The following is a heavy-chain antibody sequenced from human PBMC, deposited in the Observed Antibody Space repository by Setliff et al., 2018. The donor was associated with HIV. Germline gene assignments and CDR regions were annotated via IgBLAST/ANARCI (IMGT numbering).Heavy chain of an antibody. CDR3: TTIKSYGAFDF. D-gene: IGHD5-18*01. CDR2: ISPDGTRN. Sequence: PGGSLRLSCAASGFTFGNFWMHWVRQAPGKGLEWVASISPDGTRNHCVGSVKGRFTASRDNAKNSLYLQMNSLRAEDTAVYFCTTIKSYGAFDFWGQGALVTVSS. CDR1: GFTFGNFW. V-gene: IGHV3-7*03. J-gene: IGHJ4*02.